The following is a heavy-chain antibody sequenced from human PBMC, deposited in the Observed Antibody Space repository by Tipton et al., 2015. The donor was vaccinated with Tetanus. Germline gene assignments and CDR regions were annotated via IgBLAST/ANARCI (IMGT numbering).Heavy chain of an antibody. CDR2: IDIGGSGR. V-gene: IGHV3-74*01. CDR3: VRELLCLPVVFINGFDQ. J-gene: IGHJ4*02. Sequence: EASGFTFSTYWMHWVRQAPGKGLVWVSRIDIGGSGRTYADSVKGRFTISRDNAKNTLYLQMNSLRAEDTAVYYCVRELLCLPVVFINGFDQWGQGTLVPVSS. CDR1: GFTFSTYW. D-gene: IGHD3-22*01.